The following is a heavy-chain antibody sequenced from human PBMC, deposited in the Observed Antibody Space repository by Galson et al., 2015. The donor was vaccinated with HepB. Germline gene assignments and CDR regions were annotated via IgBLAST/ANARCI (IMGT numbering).Heavy chain of an antibody. CDR2: IRTETYGGTT. V-gene: IGHV3-49*04. J-gene: IGHJ4*02. Sequence: LRLSCASSGFTFGDYAMNWVRQAPGKGLGWVAFIRTETYGGTTEYAASVKGRFTIFRDDSNSIAYLQMNSLKIADTAVYYCTRDLGYYYGSGSDYWGQGTLVTVSS. CDR1: GFTFGDYA. CDR3: TRDLGYYYGSGSDY. D-gene: IGHD3-10*01.